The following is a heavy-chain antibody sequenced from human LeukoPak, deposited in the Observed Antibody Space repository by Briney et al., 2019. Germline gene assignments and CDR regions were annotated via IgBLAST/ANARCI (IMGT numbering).Heavy chain of an antibody. V-gene: IGHV3-48*04. CDR1: GFTFSTYS. Sequence: GGSLRLSCAASGFTFSTYSMNWVRQAPGKGLEWISYITSSSSAIYYTDSVKGRFTVSRDNAKNSLYLQMNSLRAEDTAVYYCARDNRGYDYWGQGTLVTVSS. CDR2: ITSSSSAI. CDR3: ARDNRGYDY. J-gene: IGHJ4*02. D-gene: IGHD5-12*01.